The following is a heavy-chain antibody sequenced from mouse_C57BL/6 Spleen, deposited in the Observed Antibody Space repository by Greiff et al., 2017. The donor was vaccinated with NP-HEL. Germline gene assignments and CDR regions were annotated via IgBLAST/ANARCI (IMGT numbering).Heavy chain of an antibody. J-gene: IGHJ1*03. CDR1: GYTFTSYW. V-gene: IGHV1-64*01. CDR2: IHPNSGST. Sequence: VQLQQPGAELVKPGASVKLSCKASGYTFTSYWMHWVKQRPGQSLEWIGMIHPNSGSTNYNEKFKSKATLTVDKSSSTAYMQLSSLTSEDSAVYYCARGRYYGSSPYWYFDVWGTGTTVTVSS. D-gene: IGHD1-1*01. CDR3: ARGRYYGSSPYWYFDV.